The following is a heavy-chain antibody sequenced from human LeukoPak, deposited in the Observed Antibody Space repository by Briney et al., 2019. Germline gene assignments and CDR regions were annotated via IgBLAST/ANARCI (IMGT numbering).Heavy chain of an antibody. V-gene: IGHV4-39*01. Sequence: PSETLSLNCTVSGGSMSSSSYYWGWIRQPPGKGLEWIGSIYYSGSTYYNPSLKSRVTISVDTSKNQFPLKLSSVTAADTAVYYCAILQGWFDPWGQGTLVTVSS. J-gene: IGHJ5*02. CDR3: AILQGWFDP. CDR1: GGSMSSSSYY. CDR2: IYYSGST.